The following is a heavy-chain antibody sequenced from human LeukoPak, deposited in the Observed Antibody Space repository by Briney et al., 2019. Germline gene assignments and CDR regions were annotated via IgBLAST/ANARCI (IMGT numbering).Heavy chain of an antibody. CDR2: IWYDGSNK. CDR1: GFTFSSYG. V-gene: IGHV3-33*01. Sequence: PGGSLRLSCAASGFTFSSYGMHWVRQAPGKGLEWVAVIWYDGSNKYYADSVKGRLTISRDNSKNTLYLQMNSLRAGDTAVYYCARDSFRPADTAMGIDYWGQGTLVTVSS. CDR3: ARDSFRPADTAMGIDY. D-gene: IGHD5-18*01. J-gene: IGHJ4*02.